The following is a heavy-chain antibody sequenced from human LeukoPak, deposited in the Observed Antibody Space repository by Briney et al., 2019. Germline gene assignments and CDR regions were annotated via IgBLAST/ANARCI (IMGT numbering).Heavy chain of an antibody. CDR3: AKVQRDNYYDSSGYTADAFDI. CDR2: ISYDGSNK. J-gene: IGHJ3*02. V-gene: IGHV3-30*18. CDR1: GFTFSSYG. Sequence: GGSLRLSCAASGFTFSSYGMHWVRQAPGKGLEWVAVISYDGSNKYYADSVKGRFTISRDNSKNTLYLQMNSLRAEDTAVYYCAKVQRDNYYDSSGYTADAFDIWGRGTMVTVSS. D-gene: IGHD3-22*01.